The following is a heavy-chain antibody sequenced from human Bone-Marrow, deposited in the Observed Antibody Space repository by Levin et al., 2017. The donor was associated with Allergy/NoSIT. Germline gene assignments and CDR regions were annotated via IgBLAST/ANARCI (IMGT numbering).Heavy chain of an antibody. Sequence: GGSLRLSCVTSGFTFSNAWVSWVRQAPGKGLEWVGRIMSKTDGETTDYAAPVKGRFSISRDDSKNTLYLQMDSLKTEDTAVYYCTTLIAVTDDDYWGQGTRVTVSS. CDR2: IMSKTDGETT. CDR1: GFTFSNAW. J-gene: IGHJ4*02. V-gene: IGHV3-15*01. D-gene: IGHD2-15*01. CDR3: TTLIAVTDDDY.